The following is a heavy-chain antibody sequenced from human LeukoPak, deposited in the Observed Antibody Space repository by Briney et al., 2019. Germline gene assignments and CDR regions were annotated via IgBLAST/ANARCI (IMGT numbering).Heavy chain of an antibody. V-gene: IGHV4-39*07. CDR1: GGSITTSTYY. CDR3: ARAGAGRDQNYYGSGRGPSHFDY. J-gene: IGHJ4*02. CDR2: IYYSGYT. Sequence: PSETLSLTCTVSGGSITTSTYYWGWIRQPPGKGLEWIGTIYYSGYTYYNPSLESRVTIFVDTSKNQFSLKLSSVTAADTAVYYCARAGAGRDQNYYGSGRGPSHFDYWGQGTLVTVSS. D-gene: IGHD3-10*01.